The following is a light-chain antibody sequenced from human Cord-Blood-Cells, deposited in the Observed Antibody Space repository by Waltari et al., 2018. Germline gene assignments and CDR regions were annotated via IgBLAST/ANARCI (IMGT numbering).Light chain of an antibody. CDR1: QSVSSN. CDR2: GAS. J-gene: IGKJ4*01. V-gene: IGKV3-15*01. Sequence: EIVMTQSPATLSVSQGERATISCRASQSVSSNLAWYQQKPGQAPRLLIYGASTRATGIPARFSGSGSGTEFTLTISSLQSEDFAVYYCQQYNNWPPLTFGGGTKVEIK. CDR3: QQYNNWPPLT.